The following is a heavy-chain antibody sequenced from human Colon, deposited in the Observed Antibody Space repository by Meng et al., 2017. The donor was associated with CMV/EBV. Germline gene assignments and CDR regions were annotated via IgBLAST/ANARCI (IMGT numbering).Heavy chain of an antibody. D-gene: IGHD3/OR15-3a*01. CDR1: GGSMSGYC. CDR2: TYYSGST. Sequence: SETLSLTCTVSGGSMSGYCWNWIRQPPGKGLEWIGYTYYSGSTKFNPSLKSRVTISIDTSKNQFSLKLSSVTAADTAVYYCARDNYDLWSGYFTDWGQGMLVTVSS. CDR3: ARDNYDLWSGYFTD. J-gene: IGHJ4*02. V-gene: IGHV4-59*01.